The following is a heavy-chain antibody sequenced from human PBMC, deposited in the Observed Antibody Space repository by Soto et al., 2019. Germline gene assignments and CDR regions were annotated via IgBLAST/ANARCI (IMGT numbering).Heavy chain of an antibody. Sequence: PGESLKISCKGSGYSFTSFWIGWVRQMPGKGLELVAIIYPGDSDIRYSPSFQGQVTISADKSIITAYLQWSSLKASDTAMYYCARQTWNGQWAXWGQGTTVTVS. D-gene: IGHD6-19*01. V-gene: IGHV5-51*01. CDR1: GYSFTSFW. CDR3: ARQTWNGQWAX. J-gene: IGHJ6*02. CDR2: IYPGDSDI.